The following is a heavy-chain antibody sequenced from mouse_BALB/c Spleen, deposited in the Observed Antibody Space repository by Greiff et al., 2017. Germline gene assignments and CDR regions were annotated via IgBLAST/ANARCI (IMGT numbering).Heavy chain of an antibody. J-gene: IGHJ1*01. CDR3: ARHEEGYYGMWYFDV. V-gene: IGHV1-62-2*01. D-gene: IGHD2-1*01. Sequence: VKVVESGAGLVKPGASVKLSCKASGYTFTEYIIHWVKQRSGQGLEWIGWFYPGSGSIKYNEKFKDKATLTADKSSSTVYMELSRLTSEDSAVYFCARHEEGYYGMWYFDVWGAGTTVTVSS. CDR2: FYPGSGSI. CDR1: GYTFTEYI.